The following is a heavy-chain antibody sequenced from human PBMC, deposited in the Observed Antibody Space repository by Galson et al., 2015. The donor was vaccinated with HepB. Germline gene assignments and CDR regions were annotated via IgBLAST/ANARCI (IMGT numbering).Heavy chain of an antibody. D-gene: IGHD3-22*01. J-gene: IGHJ3*02. Sequence: SVKVSCKASGGTFSSYAISWVRQAPGQGLEWMGGIIPIFGIANYAQKFQGRVTITADESTSTAYMELSSLRSEDTAVYYCAKDSLYHYDSSGYYYHDAFDIWGQGTMVTVSS. CDR2: IIPIFGIA. V-gene: IGHV1-69*13. CDR3: AKDSLYHYDSSGYYYHDAFDI. CDR1: GGTFSSYA.